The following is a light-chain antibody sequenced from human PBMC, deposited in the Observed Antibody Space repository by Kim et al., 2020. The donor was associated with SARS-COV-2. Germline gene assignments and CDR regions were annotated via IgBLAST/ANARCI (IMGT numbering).Light chain of an antibody. V-gene: IGLV1-47*01. J-gene: IGLJ2*01. CDR2: RNN. Sequence: ELTQPPSASGTPGQRVTISCSGSSSNIGSNYVYWYQQLPGTAPKLLIYRNNQRPSGVPDRFSGSKSGTSASLAISGLRSEDEVDYYCAAWDDSLSGPGVFGGGTQLTVL. CDR3: AAWDDSLSGPGV. CDR1: SSNIGSNY.